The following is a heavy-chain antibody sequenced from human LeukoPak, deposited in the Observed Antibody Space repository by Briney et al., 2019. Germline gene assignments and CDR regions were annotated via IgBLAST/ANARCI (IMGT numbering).Heavy chain of an antibody. D-gene: IGHD5-18*01. V-gene: IGHV4-59*08. Sequence: SETLSLTCTVSGGSISSYYWSWIRQPPGKGLEWIGYIYYSGSTNYNPSLKSRVTISVDTSKNQFSLKLSSVTAADTAVYYCARHPGGYSYGPLGYWGQGTLVTVSS. J-gene: IGHJ4*02. CDR1: GGSISSYY. CDR3: ARHPGGYSYGPLGY. CDR2: IYYSGST.